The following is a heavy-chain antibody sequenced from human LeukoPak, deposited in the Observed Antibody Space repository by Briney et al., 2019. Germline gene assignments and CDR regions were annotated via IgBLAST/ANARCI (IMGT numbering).Heavy chain of an antibody. J-gene: IGHJ1*01. V-gene: IGHV1-2*02. Sequence: ASVKVSCKASGYTFIGYYMHWVRQAPGQGLEWMGWINPNSGGTKYAQEFQGRVTMTSHTSISTAYTELSRLRSDDTAVYYCARDGVGYYDSSGYYYFEHWGQGTLVTVSS. CDR3: ARDGVGYYDSSGYYYFEH. CDR1: GYTFIGYY. D-gene: IGHD3-22*01. CDR2: INPNSGGT.